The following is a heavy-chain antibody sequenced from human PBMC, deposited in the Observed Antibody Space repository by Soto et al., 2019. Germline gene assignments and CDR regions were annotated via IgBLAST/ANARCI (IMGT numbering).Heavy chain of an antibody. CDR2: IFSNDEK. V-gene: IGHV2-26*01. D-gene: IGHD3-16*01. J-gene: IGHJ6*02. CDR3: ARIRWAPMGYYYYGMDV. Sequence: QVTLKESGPVLVKPTETLTLTCTVSGFSLSNARMGVSWIRQPPGKALEWLAHIFSNDEKSYSPSLKSRLTISKXXPXSXXVLTMTNMDPVDTATYYCARIRWAPMGYYYYGMDVWGQGTTVTVSS. CDR1: GFSLSNARMG.